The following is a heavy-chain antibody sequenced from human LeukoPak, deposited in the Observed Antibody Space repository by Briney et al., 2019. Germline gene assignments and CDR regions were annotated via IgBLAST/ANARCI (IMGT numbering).Heavy chain of an antibody. CDR1: GDSVSSNSAT. J-gene: IGHJ6*03. D-gene: IGHD4-23*01. CDR3: ARGMVKINYYMDV. CDR2: TYYMSKWYN. Sequence: SQTLSLTCAISGDSVSSNSATWNWIRQSPSRGLEWLGRTYYMSKWYNDYTVSRRSPITLNPDPSKNQFSLHLNSVTPEDTVVYYCARGMVKINYYMDVWGKGTTVTVSS. V-gene: IGHV6-1*01.